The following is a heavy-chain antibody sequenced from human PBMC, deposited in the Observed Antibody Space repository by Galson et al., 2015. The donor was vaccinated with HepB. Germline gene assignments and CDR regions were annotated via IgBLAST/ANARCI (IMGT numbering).Heavy chain of an antibody. CDR3: AIPQGSFDY. CDR2: INTNTGNP. V-gene: IGHV7-4-1*02. J-gene: IGHJ4*02. Sequence: SVKVSCKASGYSFTTYGMNWVRQAPGQGLEWMGWINTNTGNPTYAQGFTGRFVFSLDTSVSTAYLQISSLKAEDTAVYYCAIPQGSFDYWGQGTLVTVSS. CDR1: GYSFTTYG.